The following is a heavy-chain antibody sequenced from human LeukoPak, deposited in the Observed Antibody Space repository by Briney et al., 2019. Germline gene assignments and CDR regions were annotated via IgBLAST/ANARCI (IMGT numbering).Heavy chain of an antibody. D-gene: IGHD1-26*01. CDR1: GGSISNNY. CDR2: FHDSEST. Sequence: PSETLSLTCTVSGGSISNNYWSWIRQPPGKGLERIGHFHDSESTNYNPSLKSRVTISVDTSKNQFSLKLSSVTAADTAVYYCARGDPSGRPGIAFDYWGQGTLVTVSS. CDR3: ARGDPSGRPGIAFDY. V-gene: IGHV4-59*01. J-gene: IGHJ4*02.